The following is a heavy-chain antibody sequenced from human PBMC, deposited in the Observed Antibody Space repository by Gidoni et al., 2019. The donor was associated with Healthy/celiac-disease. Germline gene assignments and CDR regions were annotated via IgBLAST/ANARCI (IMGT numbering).Heavy chain of an antibody. CDR2: IYYSGST. Sequence: QVQLQESGPGLVKPSETLSLTCTVSGGSISRYYWSWIRQPPGKGLEWIGYIYYSGSTNDNPSLKSRVTISVDTSKNQFSLKLSSVTAADTAVYYCARDTYYYGSGSWKGFDYWGQGTLVTVSS. J-gene: IGHJ4*02. CDR1: GGSISRYY. CDR3: ARDTYYYGSGSWKGFDY. D-gene: IGHD3-10*01. V-gene: IGHV4-59*01.